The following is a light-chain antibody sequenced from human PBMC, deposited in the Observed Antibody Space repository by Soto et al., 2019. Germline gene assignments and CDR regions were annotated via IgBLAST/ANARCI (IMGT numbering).Light chain of an antibody. V-gene: IGLV1-40*01. CDR3: QYYDSSLSGWV. Sequence: QSVLTQPPSVSGAPGQRVTISCTESSSNIGAGYDVHWYQQLPGTAPKLLIYGNSNRPSGVPDRFSGSKSGTSASLAITGLQAEDEAGYYCQYYDSSLSGWVFGGGTKLTVL. CDR1: SSNIGAGYD. CDR2: GNS. J-gene: IGLJ3*02.